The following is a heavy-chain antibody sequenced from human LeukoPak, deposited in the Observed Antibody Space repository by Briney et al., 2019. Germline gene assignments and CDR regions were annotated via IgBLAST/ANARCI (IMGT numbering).Heavy chain of an antibody. J-gene: IGHJ6*02. Sequence: PSETLSLTCAVYGGSFSGYYWSWIRQPPGKGLEWIGEINRSGSTNYNPSLKSRVTISVDTSKNQFSLKLSSVTAADTAVYYCARGGDYYDSSGSLTYYYGMDVWGQGTTVTVSS. V-gene: IGHV4-34*01. D-gene: IGHD3-22*01. CDR1: GGSFSGYY. CDR2: INRSGST. CDR3: ARGGDYYDSSGSLTYYYGMDV.